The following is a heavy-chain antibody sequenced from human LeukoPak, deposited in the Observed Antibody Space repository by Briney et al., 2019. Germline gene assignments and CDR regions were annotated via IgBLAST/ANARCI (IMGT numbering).Heavy chain of an antibody. CDR1: GFTVSSNY. J-gene: IGHJ4*02. D-gene: IGHD2/OR15-2a*01. V-gene: IGHV3-53*01. CDR2: IYSGGST. CDR3: VSFYEAY. Sequence: PGGSLRLSCAASGFTVSSNYMSWVRQVPGKGLEWVSVIYSGGSTYYADSVKGRFTISKDNAKNTVYLQMNNLRAEDTAVYYCVSFYEAYWGRGTLVTVSS.